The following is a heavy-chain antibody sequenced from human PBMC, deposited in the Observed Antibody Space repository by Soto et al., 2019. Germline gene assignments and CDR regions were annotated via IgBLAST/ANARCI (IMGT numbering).Heavy chain of an antibody. D-gene: IGHD6-6*01. CDR2: INPNSGGT. CDR3: ARDHSDSSRADSFDI. J-gene: IGHJ3*02. V-gene: IGHV1-2*02. Sequence: ASVKVSCKASGYTFTGYYMHWVRQAPGQGLEWMGWINPNSGGTNYAQKFQGRFTITRDDSRNTVYLQLTSLTTEDTAVYFCARDHSDSSRADSFDIWGQGTMVTVSS. CDR1: GYTFTGYY.